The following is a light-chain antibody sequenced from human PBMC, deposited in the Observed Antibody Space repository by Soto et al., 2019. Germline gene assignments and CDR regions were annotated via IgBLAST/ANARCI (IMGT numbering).Light chain of an antibody. Sequence: EIVLTHSPGTLSLSPCERATLSCSASQNVARNYLAWYQQRPGQDPRLLIYDASTRAAGSTARFSGSGSGTDFTLTISRLEPEDFAVDFCQQYARSPLAFGGGTKVDIK. J-gene: IGKJ4*01. V-gene: IGKV3-20*01. CDR2: DAS. CDR1: QNVARNY. CDR3: QQYARSPLA.